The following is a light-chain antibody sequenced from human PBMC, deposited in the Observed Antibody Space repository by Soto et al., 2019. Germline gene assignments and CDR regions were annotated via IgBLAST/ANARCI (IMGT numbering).Light chain of an antibody. Sequence: EIVMTQSPATLSVSPGERATLSCRASQSVSSSLAWYQQKPGQAPRLLIYGASTRTTGIPARFSGSGSGTEFTLTISSLQSEDFAVYYCQQYNNWRGTFGQGTKVDI. V-gene: IGKV3-15*01. J-gene: IGKJ1*01. CDR2: GAS. CDR1: QSVSSS. CDR3: QQYNNWRGT.